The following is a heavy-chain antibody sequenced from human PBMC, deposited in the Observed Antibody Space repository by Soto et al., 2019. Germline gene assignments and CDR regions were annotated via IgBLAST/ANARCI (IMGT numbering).Heavy chain of an antibody. J-gene: IGHJ6*02. CDR3: ASLWFGESNLDV. V-gene: IGHV1-69*01. CDR2: IIPIFGTA. D-gene: IGHD3-10*01. Sequence: QVQLVQSGAEVKKPGSSVKVSCKASGGTFSSYAISWVRQAPGQGLEWMGGIIPIFGTANYAQKFQGRVTIPADESTSTDYMELSSLRSEDTAVYYCASLWFGESNLDVWGQGTTVTVSS. CDR1: GGTFSSYA.